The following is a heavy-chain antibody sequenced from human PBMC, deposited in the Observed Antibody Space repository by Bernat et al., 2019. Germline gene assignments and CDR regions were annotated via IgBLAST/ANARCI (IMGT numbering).Heavy chain of an antibody. Sequence: EVQLVESGGGLVQPGGSLRLSCAASALTFSTYNFNWVRQAPGKGMEWLSYISSSGSTIYYAASVKGRFTISRDNGKNSLYLHINSRRAEDTAVYYCASEDRGTSYWGQGTLVTVSS. CDR3: ASEDRGTSY. D-gene: IGHD3-16*01. J-gene: IGHJ4*02. V-gene: IGHV3-48*01. CDR2: ISSSGSTI. CDR1: ALTFSTYN.